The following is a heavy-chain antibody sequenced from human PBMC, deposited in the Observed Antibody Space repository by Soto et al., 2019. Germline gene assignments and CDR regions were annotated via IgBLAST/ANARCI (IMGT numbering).Heavy chain of an antibody. Sequence: PGESLKISCKGSGYSFTSYWIGWVRQMPGKVLEWMGIIYPGDSDTRYSPSFQGQVTISADKSISTAYLQWSSLKASDTAMYYCARHHCSSTSCYRGQDYYYYYGMDVWGQGXTVTVYS. CDR3: ARHHCSSTSCYRGQDYYYYYGMDV. V-gene: IGHV5-51*01. CDR1: GYSFTSYW. D-gene: IGHD2-2*02. CDR2: IYPGDSDT. J-gene: IGHJ6*02.